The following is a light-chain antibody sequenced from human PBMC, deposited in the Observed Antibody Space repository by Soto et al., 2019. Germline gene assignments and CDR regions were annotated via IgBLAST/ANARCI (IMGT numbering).Light chain of an antibody. CDR3: AAWDDSLNASV. Sequence: QSVLTQPPSVSEAPRQRVTISFSWSSSTIGNNAVNWYQHLPGKAPKLLIYYDDLLPSGVSDRFSGSKSGTSASLSISGLQSEDEADYFCAAWDDSLNASVFGTGTKVTVL. CDR2: YDD. V-gene: IGLV1-36*01. CDR1: SSTIGNNA. J-gene: IGLJ1*01.